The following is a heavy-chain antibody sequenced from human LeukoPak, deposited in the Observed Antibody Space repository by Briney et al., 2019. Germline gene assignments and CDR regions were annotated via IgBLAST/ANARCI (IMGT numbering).Heavy chain of an antibody. D-gene: IGHD5-12*01. CDR2: IWYDGSNK. CDR1: GFTFSSYG. CDR3: AKGAQVATIPRS. Sequence: PGGSLRLSCAASGFTFSSYGMHWVRQAPGKGLEWVAVIWYDGSNKYYADSVKGRFTISRDNSKNTLYLQMNSLRVEDTAAYYCAKGAQVATIPRSWGQGTLVTVSS. V-gene: IGHV3-33*06. J-gene: IGHJ5*02.